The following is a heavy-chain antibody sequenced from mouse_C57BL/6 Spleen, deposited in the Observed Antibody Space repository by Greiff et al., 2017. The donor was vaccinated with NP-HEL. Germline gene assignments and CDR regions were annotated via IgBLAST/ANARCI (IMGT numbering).Heavy chain of an antibody. CDR2: INYDGSST. V-gene: IGHV5-16*01. CDR3: ARGPYYSNYGYFDV. D-gene: IGHD2-5*01. Sequence: EVKLMESEGGLVQPGSSMKLSCTASGFTFSDYYMAWVRQVPEKGLEWVANINYDGSSTYYLDSLKSRFIISRDNAKNILYLQMSSLKSEDTATYYCARGPYYSNYGYFDVWGTGTTVTVSS. J-gene: IGHJ1*03. CDR1: GFTFSDYY.